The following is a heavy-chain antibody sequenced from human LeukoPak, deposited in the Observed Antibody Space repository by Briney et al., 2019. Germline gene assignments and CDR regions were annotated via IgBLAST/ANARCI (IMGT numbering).Heavy chain of an antibody. V-gene: IGHV3-30*02. Sequence: GGSLRLSCAASGFTFSSHWMSWVRQAPGKGLEWVTFIRYDGSTKYYTDSVKGRFTISRDPSKNTPYLLMTSLRAEAPALYYYATDIWGSYRYVDNWGRGTLVTVSS. CDR2: IRYDGSTK. CDR1: GFTFSSHW. J-gene: IGHJ4*02. CDR3: ATDIWGSYRYVDN. D-gene: IGHD3-16*02.